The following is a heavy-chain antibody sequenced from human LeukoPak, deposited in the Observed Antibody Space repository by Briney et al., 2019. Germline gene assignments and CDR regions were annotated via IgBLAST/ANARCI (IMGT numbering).Heavy chain of an antibody. CDR2: INSDGSST. D-gene: IGHD2-8*01. CDR3: AKDPVRDIVLMVYAL. V-gene: IGHV3-74*01. Sequence: GGSLRLSCAASGFTFSSYWMHWVRQAPGKGLVWVSRINSDGSSTIYADSVKGRFTISRDNSKNTLYLQMNSLRAEDTAVYYCAKDPVRDIVLMVYALWGQGTLVTVSS. CDR1: GFTFSSYW. J-gene: IGHJ4*02.